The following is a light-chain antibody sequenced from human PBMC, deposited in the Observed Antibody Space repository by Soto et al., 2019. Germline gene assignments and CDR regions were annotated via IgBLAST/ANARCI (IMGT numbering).Light chain of an antibody. Sequence: DIQMTQSPSTLSASLGDRVAIPWRASQSITSWVAWYKQKPGKAPKLLIYEASNLERWVPSTGRGRGAYTEFTLTISSLPPDDFETYYCQQYKTSWHMFGQGTKVEIK. CDR2: EAS. J-gene: IGKJ1*01. CDR3: QQYKTSWHM. CDR1: QSITSW. V-gene: IGKV1-5*01.